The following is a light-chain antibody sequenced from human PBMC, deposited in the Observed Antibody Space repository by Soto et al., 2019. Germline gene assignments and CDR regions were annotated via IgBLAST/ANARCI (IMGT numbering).Light chain of an antibody. V-gene: IGLV2-14*01. CDR3: SSYTSSSIDYV. CDR1: RSDVGGYNY. Sequence: QSVLTQPASVSGSLGQSITISCTGTRSDVGGYNYVSWYQQHPGKAPKLMIYEVSNRPSGVSNRFSGSKSGNTASLTISGLQAEDEADYYCSSYTSSSIDYVFGTGTKVTVL. J-gene: IGLJ1*01. CDR2: EVS.